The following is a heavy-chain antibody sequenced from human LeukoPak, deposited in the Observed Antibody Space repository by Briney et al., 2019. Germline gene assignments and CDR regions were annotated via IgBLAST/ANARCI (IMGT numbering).Heavy chain of an antibody. CDR2: IIPIFGTA. CDR1: RGTFSSYA. J-gene: IGHJ4*02. Sequence: GASVKVSCKASRGTFSSYAISWVRRAPGQGLEWMGGIIPIFGTANYAQKFQGRVTITADESTSTAYMELSSLRSEDTAVYYCARGVVVVPAAPFDYWGQGTLVTVSS. D-gene: IGHD2-2*01. V-gene: IGHV1-69*13. CDR3: ARGVVVVPAAPFDY.